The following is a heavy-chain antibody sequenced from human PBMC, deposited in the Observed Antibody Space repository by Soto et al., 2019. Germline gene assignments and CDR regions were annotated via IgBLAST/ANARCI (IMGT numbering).Heavy chain of an antibody. J-gene: IGHJ4*02. CDR3: ASGWGRLGYCSGGSCTFDY. D-gene: IGHD2-15*01. Sequence: QVQLQESGPGLVKPSQTLSLTCTVSGGSISSGGYYWGWIRQHPGKGLEWIGYIYYSGSTYYNPSLKSRVTISVDTSKNRFSLKQSSVTAEDTAVYYCASGWGRLGYCSGGSCTFDYWGQGTLVTVSS. CDR2: IYYSGST. V-gene: IGHV4-31*03. CDR1: GGSISSGGYY.